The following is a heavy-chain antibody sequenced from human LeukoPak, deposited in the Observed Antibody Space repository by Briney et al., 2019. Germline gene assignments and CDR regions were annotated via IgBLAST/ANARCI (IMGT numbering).Heavy chain of an antibody. CDR3: ARDGVPGGEDV. V-gene: IGHV3-7*01. Sequence: SGGSLRLSCGASGFTLSSYWMTWVRQAPGKGLEGVANIKEDGSKKYYVESVRGRFTISRDNAENSLYLQMNSLRVEDTAVYYCARDGVPGGEDVWGQGTTVTVS. D-gene: IGHD2-21*01. CDR2: IKEDGSKK. CDR1: GFTLSSYW. J-gene: IGHJ6*02.